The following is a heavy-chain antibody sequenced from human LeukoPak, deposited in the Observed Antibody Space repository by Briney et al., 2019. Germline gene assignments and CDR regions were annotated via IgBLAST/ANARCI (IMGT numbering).Heavy chain of an antibody. CDR2: ISGRGDKT. CDR3: AKDPGVLRFLEWLPRLNWFDP. J-gene: IGHJ5*02. CDR1: GFTFSRYG. D-gene: IGHD3-3*01. V-gene: IGHV3-23*01. Sequence: GGSLRLSCAASGFTFSRYGMTWVRQAPGKGLEWPSSISGRGDKTYYADSVKGRFTVSRDNSKNTLYLQVNSLRAEDTAVYYCAKDPGVLRFLEWLPRLNWFDPWGQGTLVTVSS.